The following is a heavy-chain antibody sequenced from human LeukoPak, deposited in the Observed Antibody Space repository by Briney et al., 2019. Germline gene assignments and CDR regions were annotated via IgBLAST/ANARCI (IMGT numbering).Heavy chain of an antibody. V-gene: IGHV4-59*08. CDR1: GGSISSYY. CDR3: ARHLIAVAVVDY. J-gene: IGHJ4*02. Sequence: SETLSLTCTVSGGSISSYYWSWIRQPPGKGLEWIGYIYYSGSTNYNPSLKSRVTISVDTSKNQFSLKLSSVTAADTAVYYCARHLIAVAVVDYWGQGTLVTVSS. CDR2: IYYSGST. D-gene: IGHD6-19*01.